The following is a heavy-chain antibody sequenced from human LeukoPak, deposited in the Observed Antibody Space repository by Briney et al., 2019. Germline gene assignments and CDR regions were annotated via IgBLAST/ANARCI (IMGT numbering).Heavy chain of an antibody. CDR2: ISYSGST. CDR3: ARAHGGSSLVEF. J-gene: IGHJ4*02. Sequence: SETLSLTCTVSGGSISSYYWSWIRQPPGKGLEWIGYISYSGSTNYNPSLKSRVTISVDTSKNQFSLNLSSVSAADTAVYYCARAHGGSSLVEFWGQGTLVTVSS. D-gene: IGHD1-26*01. V-gene: IGHV4-59*01. CDR1: GGSISSYY.